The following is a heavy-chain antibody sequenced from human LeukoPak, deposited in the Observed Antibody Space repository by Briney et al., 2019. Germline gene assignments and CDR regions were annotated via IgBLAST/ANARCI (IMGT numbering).Heavy chain of an antibody. V-gene: IGHV4-59*01. D-gene: IGHD6-13*01. CDR2: IYYSGST. J-gene: IGHJ6*03. CDR3: ARLAVAADGRDLFDYYYYMDV. Sequence: SETLSLTCTVSGGPMSSYYWIWIRQPPGKGLEWIGYIYYSGSTNYNPSLKSRVTISVDTSKNQFSLKLSSVTAADTAVYYCARLAVAADGRDLFDYYYYMDVWGKGTTVTVSS. CDR1: GGPMSSYY.